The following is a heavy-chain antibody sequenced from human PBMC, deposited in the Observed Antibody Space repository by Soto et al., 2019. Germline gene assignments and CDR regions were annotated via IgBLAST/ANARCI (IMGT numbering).Heavy chain of an antibody. D-gene: IGHD1-1*01. CDR3: AKGTGYNWNDHFAY. CDR1: GFTFSSYA. J-gene: IGHJ4*02. CDR2: ISRSGDRT. V-gene: IGHV3-23*01. Sequence: EVQLLESGGGLVQPGGSLRLSCAASGFTFSSYAMSWVRQAPGKGLEWVSGISRSGDRTYYADSVKGRFTISRGNSENTLQLHRTSQSAAATAVYYCAKGTGYNWNDHFAYCGQGTLVTVSS.